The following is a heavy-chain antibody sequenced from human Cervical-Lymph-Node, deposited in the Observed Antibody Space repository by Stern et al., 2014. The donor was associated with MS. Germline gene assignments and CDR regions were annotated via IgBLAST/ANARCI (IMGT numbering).Heavy chain of an antibody. CDR1: GDTFRFYG. Sequence: QVQLVQSGAEVKKPGSSVKVSCTPSGDTFRFYGITWVRQAPGQGLEWMGVIIPVLDTVEYEQKDQGRLTITADQSTNTAFIGVRSLPSEDTAVYYCARGPDFWRGDRLFYDGLDVWGQGTPVIVSS. D-gene: IGHD3-3*01. J-gene: IGHJ6*02. V-gene: IGHV1-69*01. CDR3: ARGPDFWRGDRLFYDGLDV. CDR2: IIPVLDTV.